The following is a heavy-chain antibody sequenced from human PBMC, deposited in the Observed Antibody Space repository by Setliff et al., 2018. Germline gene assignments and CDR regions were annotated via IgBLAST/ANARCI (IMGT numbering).Heavy chain of an antibody. Sequence: ASVKVSCKASGGTFSSYAISWVRQAPGQGLEWMGGIIPIFGTANYAQKFQGRVTITADESTSTAYMELSSLRSEDTAVYYCARSKVKAAMVKHNWFDPWGQGTLVTVSS. CDR2: IIPIFGTA. V-gene: IGHV1-69*13. J-gene: IGHJ5*02. D-gene: IGHD5-18*01. CDR3: ARSKVKAAMVKHNWFDP. CDR1: GGTFSSYA.